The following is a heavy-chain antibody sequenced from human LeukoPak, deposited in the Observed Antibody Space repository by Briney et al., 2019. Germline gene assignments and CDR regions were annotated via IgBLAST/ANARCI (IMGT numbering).Heavy chain of an antibody. Sequence: ASVKVSCKASGYTFTGYYMHWVRQAPGQGLEWMGWINPNSGGTNYVQKFQGRVTMTRDTSISTAYMELSRLRSDDTAVYYCARVGYCGGDCSNYYYYMDVWGKGTTVTVSS. V-gene: IGHV1-2*02. CDR3: ARVGYCGGDCSNYYYYMDV. J-gene: IGHJ6*03. D-gene: IGHD2-21*01. CDR2: INPNSGGT. CDR1: GYTFTGYY.